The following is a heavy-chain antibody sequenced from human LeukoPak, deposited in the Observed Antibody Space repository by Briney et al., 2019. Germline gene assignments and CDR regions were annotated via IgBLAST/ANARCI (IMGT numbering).Heavy chain of an antibody. D-gene: IGHD6-19*01. CDR2: ITSAGNT. CDR1: GFTFSSYA. V-gene: IGHV3-23*01. Sequence: GGSLRLSCAASGFTFSSYAMNWVRQAPGKGLEWVSAITSAGNTYYADSVKGRFTISRDNSKNTLYLQMNTLRAEDTAVYYCARLGQGLPPSYYFGMDVWGQGTTVTV. J-gene: IGHJ6*02. CDR3: ARLGQGLPPSYYFGMDV.